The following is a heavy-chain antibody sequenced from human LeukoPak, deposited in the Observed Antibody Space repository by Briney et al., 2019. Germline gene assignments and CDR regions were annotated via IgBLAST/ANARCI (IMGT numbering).Heavy chain of an antibody. V-gene: IGHV3-21*01. CDR3: ARAALFGVVTSFDY. D-gene: IGHD3-3*01. CDR2: ISSSSSYI. J-gene: IGHJ4*02. Sequence: GGSLRLSCAASRFTFSIYSMNWGRQAPGKGREWGSSISSSSSYIYYADSVKGRFTISRDNAKNSLYLQMKRLRAEDTAVYYCARAALFGVVTSFDYWGQGTLVTVSS. CDR1: RFTFSIYS.